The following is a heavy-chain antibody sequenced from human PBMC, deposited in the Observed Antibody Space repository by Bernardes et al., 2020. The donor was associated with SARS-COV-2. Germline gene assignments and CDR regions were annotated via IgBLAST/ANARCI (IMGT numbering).Heavy chain of an antibody. CDR3: ARRVHTTMSG. Sequence: GGSLRLSCTASGFTFNTYSMTWVRQAPGKGLEWLLYISSTSGTIYSADSVKGRFTISRDNARSSLYLQMNSLRSEDTAVYYCARRVHTTMSGWGQGTLVTVSS. V-gene: IGHV3-48*01. J-gene: IGHJ4*02. CDR2: ISSTSGTI. CDR1: GFTFNTYS. D-gene: IGHD5-18*01.